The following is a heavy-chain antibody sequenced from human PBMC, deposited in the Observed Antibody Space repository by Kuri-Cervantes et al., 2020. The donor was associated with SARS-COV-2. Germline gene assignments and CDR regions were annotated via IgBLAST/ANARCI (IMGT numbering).Heavy chain of an antibody. CDR2: INHSGST. CDR1: GGSFSAYY. D-gene: IGHD3-10*01. Sequence: SQTLSLTCAVYGGSFSAYYWSWIRQPPGKGLEWIGEINHSGSTNYNPSLKSRVTISVDTSKHQLSLKLSSVTAADTAVYYCAGSPGGDFDCWGQGTLVTVSS. V-gene: IGHV4-34*01. CDR3: AGSPGGDFDC. J-gene: IGHJ4*02.